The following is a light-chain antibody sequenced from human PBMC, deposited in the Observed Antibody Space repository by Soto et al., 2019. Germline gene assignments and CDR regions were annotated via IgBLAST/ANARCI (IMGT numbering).Light chain of an antibody. CDR3: WQYGSSPPWT. CDR1: QSVSSSY. V-gene: IGKV3-20*01. J-gene: IGKJ1*01. CDR2: GAS. Sequence: EVVLTQSPGTLSLSPGERATLSCRASQSVSSSYLAWYQQKPGQAPRLLIYGASSRATGIPDRFSGSGSRTNVAPATSRREAEDFAVYYCWQYGSSPPWTFGQGTKVEIK.